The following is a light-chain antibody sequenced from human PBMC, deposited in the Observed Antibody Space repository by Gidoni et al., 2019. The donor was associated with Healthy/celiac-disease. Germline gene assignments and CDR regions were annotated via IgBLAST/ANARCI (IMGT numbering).Light chain of an antibody. CDR1: KLGDKY. Sequence: SYELTQPPSVSVSPGQTARITFSGDKLGDKYACWSQQKPGQSPVLVIYQDSKRPSGIPERFSGSNSGNTATLTISGTQAMDEADYYCQAWDSSTAVFGGGTKLTVL. J-gene: IGLJ2*01. CDR3: QAWDSSTAV. CDR2: QDS. V-gene: IGLV3-1*01.